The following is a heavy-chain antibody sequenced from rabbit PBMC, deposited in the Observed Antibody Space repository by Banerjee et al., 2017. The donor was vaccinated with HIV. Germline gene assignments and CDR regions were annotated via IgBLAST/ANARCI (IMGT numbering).Heavy chain of an antibody. J-gene: IGHJ3*01. CDR2: INTSSGNT. CDR1: GFSFSDKYV. D-gene: IGHD4-2*01. CDR3: ASHADRSWWFTRLDL. V-gene: IGHV1S45*01. Sequence: QEQLEESGGGLVKPGRSLTLTCTASGFSFSDKYVMCWVRQAPGKGLEWIGCINTSSGNTVYASWAKGRFTISKTSSTTVTLQMTGLTAADTATYFCASHADRSWWFTRLDLWGQGTLVTVS.